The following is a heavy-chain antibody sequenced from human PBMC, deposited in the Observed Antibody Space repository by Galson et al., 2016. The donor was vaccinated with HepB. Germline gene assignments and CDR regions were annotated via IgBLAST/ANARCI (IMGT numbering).Heavy chain of an antibody. D-gene: IGHD4-23*01. Sequence: SVKVSCKASGGTFSSYAISWVRQAPGQGLEWMGGIIPIFGTANYAKKFQGRVTITADESTSTAYMELSSLRSEDTAGYYCAREGYGGNSDYWGQGTLVTVSS. CDR3: AREGYGGNSDY. CDR2: IIPIFGTA. J-gene: IGHJ4*02. V-gene: IGHV1-69*13. CDR1: GGTFSSYA.